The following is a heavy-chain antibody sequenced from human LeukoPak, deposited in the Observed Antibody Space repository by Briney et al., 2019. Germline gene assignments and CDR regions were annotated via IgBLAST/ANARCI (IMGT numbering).Heavy chain of an antibody. D-gene: IGHD1-26*01. CDR2: ISYDGSNK. CDR3: ARGGGSYFWEFDY. V-gene: IGHV3-30-3*01. J-gene: IGHJ4*02. CDR1: VFTYSSYA. Sequence: GWFRRSSCAAAVFTYSSYAMHGVRQARGRGLEWVAVISYDGSNKYYAESVNGRFTISRENSKNTLYLQMNSLRAEDTAVYYCARGGGSYFWEFDYWGQGTLVTVSS.